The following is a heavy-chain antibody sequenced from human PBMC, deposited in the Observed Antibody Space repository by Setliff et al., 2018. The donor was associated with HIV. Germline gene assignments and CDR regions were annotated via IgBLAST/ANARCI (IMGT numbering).Heavy chain of an antibody. CDR2: SIPNYSVE. CDR3: ARGGRWWGPNNPSPHFYHMDS. Sequence: ASVKVSCKASGGIGTYAISWVRQAPGQGLEWMGGSIPNYSVETQKFRDRVSIYVDQSRRTAYMELRNLRFDDTALYFCARGGRWWGPNNPSPHFYHMDSWGSGTSVTVSS. CDR1: GGIGTYA. D-gene: IGHD2-15*01. V-gene: IGHV1-69*10. J-gene: IGHJ6*04.